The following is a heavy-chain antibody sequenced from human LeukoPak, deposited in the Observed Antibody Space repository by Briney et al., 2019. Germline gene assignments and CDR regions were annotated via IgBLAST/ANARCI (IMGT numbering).Heavy chain of an antibody. Sequence: GGSLRLSCAASGFTFSSYAMHWVRQAPGKGLEWVAVISYDGSNKYYADSVEGRFTISRDNSKNTLYLQMNSLRAEDTAVYYCARSLVVTAKLDYWGQGTLVTVSS. D-gene: IGHD2-21*02. V-gene: IGHV3-30-3*01. CDR2: ISYDGSNK. J-gene: IGHJ4*02. CDR1: GFTFSSYA. CDR3: ARSLVVTAKLDY.